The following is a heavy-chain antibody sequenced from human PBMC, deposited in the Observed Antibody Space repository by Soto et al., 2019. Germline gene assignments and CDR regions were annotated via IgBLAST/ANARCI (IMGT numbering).Heavy chain of an antibody. CDR3: ATKSSFHFEN. D-gene: IGHD6-13*01. CDR1: GFTFSDYD. V-gene: IGHV3-30*03. CDR2: LSYDGSTN. Sequence: QVQLVESGGGVVQPGRSLRLSCAASGFTFSDYDMHWVRQAPGKGLEWVAVLSYDGSTNHYADSLKGRFTISRDNSKSTLFLQMNGLRAEDTAVYYCATKSSFHFENWGQGTLVTVSS. J-gene: IGHJ4*02.